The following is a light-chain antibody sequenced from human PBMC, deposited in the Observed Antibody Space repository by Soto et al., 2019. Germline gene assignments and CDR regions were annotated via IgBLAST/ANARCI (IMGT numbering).Light chain of an antibody. CDR1: QSISSY. J-gene: IGKJ2*01. CDR3: QQRSNGPAFT. CDR2: DSY. Sequence: EIVLTQSPATLSLSPGERATLSCRASQSISSYLAWYQQKPGQAPRLLIYDSYNRATGIPARFSGSGSGTDFTLTISSLEPEDFAVYYCQQRSNGPAFTFGQGTKVEIK. V-gene: IGKV3-11*01.